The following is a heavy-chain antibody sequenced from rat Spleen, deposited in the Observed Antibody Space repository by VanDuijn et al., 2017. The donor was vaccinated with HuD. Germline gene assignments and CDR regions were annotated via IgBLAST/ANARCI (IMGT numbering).Heavy chain of an antibody. V-gene: IGHV5-7*01. CDR2: ISYDGRST. CDR3: ATHNSGYFDY. J-gene: IGHJ2*01. D-gene: IGHD4-3*01. Sequence: EVQLVESGGGLVQPGRSLKLSCAASGFTFSDYNMAWVRQAPKKGLEWVATISYDGRSTFHRDSVRDRFTISRDNAKSILYLQMDSLRSEDTATFYCATHNSGYFDYWGQGVMVTVSS. CDR1: GFTFSDYN.